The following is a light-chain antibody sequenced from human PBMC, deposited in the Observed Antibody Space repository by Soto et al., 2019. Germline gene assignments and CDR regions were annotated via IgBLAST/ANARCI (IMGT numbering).Light chain of an antibody. CDR2: GDS. Sequence: QSVLTQPPSVSGAPGQRVTISCTGSSSNIGAGYDVHWYQQLPGTAPKLLIYGDSNRPSGVPDRFSGSKSGTSASLAITGLQTEDEGDYYCQSYDSSLSVYVFGTGTKRTV. V-gene: IGLV1-40*01. CDR1: SSNIGAGYD. CDR3: QSYDSSLSVYV. J-gene: IGLJ1*01.